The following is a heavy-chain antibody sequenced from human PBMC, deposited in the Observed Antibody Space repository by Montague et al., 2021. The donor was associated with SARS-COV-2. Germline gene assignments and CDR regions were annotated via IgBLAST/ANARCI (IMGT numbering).Heavy chain of an antibody. CDR2: INHSGST. Sequence: SETLSLTCAVYGGSLSGYYWSWIRQPPVTGLEWIGEINHSGSTNYNPSLKSRVTISLYTSKTQFSLTLSSVTAADTAVYYCARGRRRYNWRDETSYYYGMDVWGQGTTVTVSS. J-gene: IGHJ6*02. CDR3: ARGRRRYNWRDETSYYYGMDV. D-gene: IGHD1-20*01. CDR1: GGSLSGYY. V-gene: IGHV4-34*01.